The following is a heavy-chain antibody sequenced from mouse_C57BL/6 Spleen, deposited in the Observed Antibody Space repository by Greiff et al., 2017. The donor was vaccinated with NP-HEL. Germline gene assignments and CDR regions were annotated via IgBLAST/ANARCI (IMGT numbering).Heavy chain of an antibody. CDR2: IDPSDSYT. CDR1: GYTFTSYW. CDR3: ARREITTVVARDAMDY. V-gene: IGHV1-50*01. D-gene: IGHD1-1*01. J-gene: IGHJ4*01. Sequence: VQLQQSGAELVKPGASVKLSCKASGYTFTSYWMQWVKQRPGQGLEWIGEIDPSDSYTNYNQKFKGKATLTVDTSSSPAYMQLSSLTSEESAVYYCARREITTVVARDAMDYWGQGTSVTVSS.